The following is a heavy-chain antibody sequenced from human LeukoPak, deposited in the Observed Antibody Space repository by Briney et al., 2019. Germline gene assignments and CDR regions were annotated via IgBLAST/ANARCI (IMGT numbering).Heavy chain of an antibody. J-gene: IGHJ4*02. Sequence: ASVKVSCKASGGTFSSYAISWVRQAPGQGLEWMGIINPSGGSTSYAQKFQGRVTMTRDTSTSTVYMELSSLRSEDTAVYYCAYSGSTIYLDYWGQGTLVTVSS. V-gene: IGHV1-46*01. D-gene: IGHD1-26*01. CDR3: AYSGSTIYLDY. CDR1: GGTFSSYA. CDR2: INPSGGST.